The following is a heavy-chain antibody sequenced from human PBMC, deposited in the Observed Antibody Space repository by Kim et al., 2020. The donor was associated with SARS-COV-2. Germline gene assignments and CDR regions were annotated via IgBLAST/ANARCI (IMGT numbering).Heavy chain of an antibody. CDR1: GGSFSGYY. CDR3: ARIDRIAAAQLNY. V-gene: IGHV4-34*01. D-gene: IGHD6-13*01. Sequence: SETLSLTCAVYGGSFSGYYWSWIRQPPGKGLEWIGEINHSGSTNYNPSLKSRVTISVDTSKNQFSLKLSSVTAADTAVYYCARIDRIAAAQLNYWGQGTLVTVSS. J-gene: IGHJ4*02. CDR2: INHSGST.